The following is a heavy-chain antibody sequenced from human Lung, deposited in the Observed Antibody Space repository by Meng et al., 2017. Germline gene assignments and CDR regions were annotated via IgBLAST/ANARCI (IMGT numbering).Heavy chain of an antibody. CDR1: GFMFSNSW. V-gene: IGHV3-7*01. Sequence: ESLKISCAASGFMFSNSWMSWVRQAPGRGLEWVANIGQDGSEKYYVDSVKGRFTVSRDNARNSLYLQLSSLRAEDTAVYYCARLEFGGYDRTFDHWGQGSLVTVSS. D-gene: IGHD5-12*01. J-gene: IGHJ4*02. CDR2: IGQDGSEK. CDR3: ARLEFGGYDRTFDH.